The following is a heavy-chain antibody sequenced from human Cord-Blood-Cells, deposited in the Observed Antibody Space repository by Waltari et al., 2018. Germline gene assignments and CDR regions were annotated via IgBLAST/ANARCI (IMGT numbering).Heavy chain of an antibody. V-gene: IGHV4-39*01. D-gene: IGHD1-20*01. J-gene: IGHJ6*03. CDR3: ARYNWDYYYYYMDV. CDR2: IYYSGST. Sequence: QLQLQESGPGLVKPSETLSLTCTVSGGSISSRSYYWGWIRQPPGKGLEWIGSIYYSGSTYYTPSLKSRVTISVDTSKNQFSLKLSSVTAADTAVYYCARYNWDYYYYYMDVWGKGTTVTVSS. CDR1: GGSISSRSYY.